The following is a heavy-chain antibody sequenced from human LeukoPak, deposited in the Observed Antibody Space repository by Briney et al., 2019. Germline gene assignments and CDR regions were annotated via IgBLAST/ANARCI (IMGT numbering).Heavy chain of an antibody. D-gene: IGHD5-24*01. CDR2: ISYDGSNK. Sequence: GRSLRLSCAASGFTFSSYAMHWVRQAPGKGLEWVAVISYDGSNKYYADSVKGRFTISRDNSKNTLYLQMNSLRAEDTAVYYCAGDRDGYIDYWGQGTLVTVSS. CDR3: AGDRDGYIDY. CDR1: GFTFSSYA. V-gene: IGHV3-30-3*01. J-gene: IGHJ4*02.